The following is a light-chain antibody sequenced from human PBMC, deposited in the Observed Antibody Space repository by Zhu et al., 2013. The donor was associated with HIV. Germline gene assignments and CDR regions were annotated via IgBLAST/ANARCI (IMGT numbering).Light chain of an antibody. Sequence: AIRMTQSPSSFSASTGDRVTITCRASQGISSYLAWYQQKPGKAPKLLIYAASTLQSGVPSRFSGSGSGTDFTLTISSLQPEDFATYYCQHSYNAPTWAFGQGTKVEIK. V-gene: IGKV1-8*01. CDR2: AAS. CDR3: QHSYNAPTWA. CDR1: QGISSY. J-gene: IGKJ1*01.